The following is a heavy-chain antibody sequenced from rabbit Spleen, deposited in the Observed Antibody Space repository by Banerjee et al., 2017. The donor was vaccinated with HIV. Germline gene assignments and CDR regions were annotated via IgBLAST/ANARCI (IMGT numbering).Heavy chain of an antibody. V-gene: IGHV1S45*01. Sequence: EQLVESGGGVVKPGASLTLTCTASGFSFSNKAVMCWVRQAPGKGLEWIACINAITGKAVYSNWAKGRFTFSKTSSTTVTLQMTSLTASDTATYFCARIPHIDGYPEYFHLWGPVTLVTVS. D-gene: IGHD6-1*01. CDR1: GFSFSNKAV. J-gene: IGHJ4*01. CDR2: INAITGKA. CDR3: ARIPHIDGYPEYFHL.